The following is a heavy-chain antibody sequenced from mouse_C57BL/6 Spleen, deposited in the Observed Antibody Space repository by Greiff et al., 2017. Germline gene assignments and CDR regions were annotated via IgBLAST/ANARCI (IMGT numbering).Heavy chain of an antibody. CDR2: FYPGSGSI. V-gene: IGHV1-62-2*01. CDR3: ARHEEAGYYGSSRAWFAY. J-gene: IGHJ3*01. Sequence: QVQLQQSGAELVKPGASVKLSCKASGYTFTEHTIHWVKQRSGQGLEWIGWFYPGSGSIKYNEKFKDKATLTADKSSSTVYMELSRLTSEDSAVYFCARHEEAGYYGSSRAWFAYWGQGTLVTVSA. D-gene: IGHD1-1*01. CDR1: GYTFTEHT.